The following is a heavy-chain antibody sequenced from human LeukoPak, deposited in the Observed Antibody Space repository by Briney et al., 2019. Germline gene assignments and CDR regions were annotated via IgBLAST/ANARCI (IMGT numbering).Heavy chain of an antibody. CDR1: GGSFSGYY. V-gene: IGHV4-59*01. CDR3: ARKLEGDY. CDR2: IYYSGST. D-gene: IGHD1-1*01. Sequence: PSETLSLTCAVYGGSFSGYYWSWIRQPPGKGLEWIGYIYYSGSTNYNPSLKSRVTISVDTSKNQFSLKLSSVTAADTAVYYCARKLEGDYWGQGTLVTVSS. J-gene: IGHJ4*02.